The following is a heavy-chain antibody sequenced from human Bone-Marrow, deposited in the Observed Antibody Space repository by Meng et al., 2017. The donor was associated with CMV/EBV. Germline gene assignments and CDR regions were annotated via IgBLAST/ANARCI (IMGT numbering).Heavy chain of an antibody. V-gene: IGHV3-9*01. D-gene: IGHD3-10*01. CDR1: GFTFDDYA. J-gene: IGHJ4*02. CDR3: AKDMGRGEGQSLPSPFDY. Sequence: GGSLRLSCAASGFTFDDYAMHWVRQAPGKGLEWVSGISWNSGSIGYADSVKGRFTISRDNAKNYLYLQMNSLRAEDTALYYCAKDMGRGEGQSLPSPFDYWGQGTLVTVSS. CDR2: ISWNSGSI.